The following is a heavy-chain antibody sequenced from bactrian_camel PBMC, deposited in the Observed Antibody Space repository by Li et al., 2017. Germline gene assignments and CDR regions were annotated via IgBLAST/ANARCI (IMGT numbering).Heavy chain of an antibody. CDR3: ATGNIYYSDYDPFRY. J-gene: IGHJ6*01. Sequence: VQLVESGGGSVQAGGSLELSCEVSQHTLSTICMAWFRQAPGKGREGVATLSRDGGWTDYADSVKGRFTISQDNAKNTVYLQMNSLKPEDTAVYYCATGNIYYSDYDPFRYWGQGTQVTVS. CDR1: QHTLSTIC. D-gene: IGHD4*01. V-gene: IGHV3S31*01. CDR2: LSRDGGWT.